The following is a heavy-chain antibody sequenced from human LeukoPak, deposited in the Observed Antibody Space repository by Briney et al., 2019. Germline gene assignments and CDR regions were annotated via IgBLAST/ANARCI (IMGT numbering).Heavy chain of an antibody. CDR1: GFTFSSYS. V-gene: IGHV3-48*04. D-gene: IGHD3-10*01. J-gene: IGHJ5*02. Sequence: GGSLRLSCAASGFTFSSYSMNWVRQAPGKGLEWVSYISSSSSTIYYADSVKGRFTISRDNAKNSLYLQMNSLRAEDTAVYYCARDRAGSYCWFDPWGQGTLVTVSS. CDR2: ISSSSSTI. CDR3: ARDRAGSYCWFDP.